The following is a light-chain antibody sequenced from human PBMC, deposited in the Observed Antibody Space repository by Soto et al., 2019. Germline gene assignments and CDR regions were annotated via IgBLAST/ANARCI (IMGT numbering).Light chain of an antibody. CDR3: QQYHNSPRT. V-gene: IGKV3-20*01. CDR2: DTS. Sequence: ETLLTHSPGTLSLSPGERATLSCRASQSVGGSSLAWYQQRPGQAPRLLIYDTSNRATGIPDRFSGSGSGTDFTLTISRLEPEDFAVYYCQQYHNSPRTFGQGTKVEIK. CDR1: QSVGGSS. J-gene: IGKJ1*01.